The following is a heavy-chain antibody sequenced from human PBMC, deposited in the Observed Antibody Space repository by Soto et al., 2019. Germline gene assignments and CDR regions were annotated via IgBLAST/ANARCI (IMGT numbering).Heavy chain of an antibody. D-gene: IGHD6-13*01. CDR2: VSFDGSNK. V-gene: IGHV3-30-3*01. J-gene: IGHJ5*02. Sequence: ESGGGVVQPGRSLRLSCAASGFTFSTHAMHWVRQAPGKGLECVAIVSFDGSNKYYADSVKGRFTISRDNSKNTLYLQMSGLIPEDTAFYYCARDQTGITTAGGGRIDRWGQGTLVTVSS. CDR1: GFTFSTHA. CDR3: ARDQTGITTAGGGRIDR.